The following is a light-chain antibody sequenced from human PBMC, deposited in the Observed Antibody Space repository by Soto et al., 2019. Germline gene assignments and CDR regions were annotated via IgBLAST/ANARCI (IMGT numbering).Light chain of an antibody. V-gene: IGKV3-20*01. J-gene: IGKJ1*01. Sequence: ETVFTQSPVTLCLSLWGRATLSLMASQSVSSTYVAWYQQKSGQAPRLLIYGAASRATGIPDRFSGSGSGTDFTLTISRLEPEDFAVYYCNQYVSSWTFGKGTKVDIK. CDR2: GAA. CDR3: NQYVSSWT. CDR1: QSVSSTY.